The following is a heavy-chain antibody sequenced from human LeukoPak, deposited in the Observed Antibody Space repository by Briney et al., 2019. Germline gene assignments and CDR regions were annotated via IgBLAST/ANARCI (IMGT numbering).Heavy chain of an antibody. J-gene: IGHJ3*02. CDR2: IYPGDSDT. CDR1: GYSFTTYW. CDR3: AKRGATDWYHLDAFDI. Sequence: GESLKISYKASGYSFTTYWIGWVRQMPGKGLEWMGIIYPGDSDTRYSPSFQGQVTISADKSITTAYLQWSSLKASDTATYYCAKRGATDWYHLDAFDIWGQGTMVTVSS. V-gene: IGHV5-51*01. D-gene: IGHD3-9*01.